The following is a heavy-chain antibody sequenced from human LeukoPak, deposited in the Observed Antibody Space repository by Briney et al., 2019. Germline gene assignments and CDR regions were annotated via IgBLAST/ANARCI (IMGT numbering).Heavy chain of an antibody. D-gene: IGHD5-18*01. J-gene: IGHJ4*02. CDR3: ARERYSYAGRDFHFDY. CDR1: GFTVSSNY. CDR2: IYSGGST. V-gene: IGHV3-53*01. Sequence: GGSLRLSCAASGFTVSSNYMSWVRQAPGKGLEWVSVIYSGGSTYYADSVKGRFTISRDNSRNTLYLQMNSLRAEDTAVYYCARERYSYAGRDFHFDYWGQGTLVTVSS.